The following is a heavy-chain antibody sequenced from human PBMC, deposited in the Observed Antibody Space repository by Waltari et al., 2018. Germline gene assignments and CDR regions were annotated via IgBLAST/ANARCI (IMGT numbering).Heavy chain of an antibody. Sequence: QVQLVESGGRFVKPGGSLRLSCAASGLTFSDFYMSWIRQVPGRGLEWVAYMRSTREIIYYADSVRGRFTISRDNARKSLYLDMNSLRAEDTAVYYCARAGFDHQSSGYGMDVWGQGTTVTVSS. D-gene: IGHD3-22*01. V-gene: IGHV3-11*01. CDR2: MRSTREII. CDR3: ARAGFDHQSSGYGMDV. CDR1: GLTFSDFY. J-gene: IGHJ6*02.